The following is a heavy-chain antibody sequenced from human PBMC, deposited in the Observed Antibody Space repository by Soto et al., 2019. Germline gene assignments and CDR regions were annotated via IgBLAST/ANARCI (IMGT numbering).Heavy chain of an antibody. CDR1: GGSISSGGYY. CDR2: IYYSGST. Sequence: QVQLQESGPGLVKPSQTLSLTCTVSGGSISSGGYYWSWISQHPGKGLEWIGSIYYSGSTYYNPSPTSRVTISVDTAKHHFFLKLRSVTAAVTSVYYCARERVIGYCSVGSGYAYAFDFWGQGTMVTVAS. J-gene: IGHJ3*01. V-gene: IGHV4-31*03. CDR3: ARERVIGYCSVGSGYAYAFDF. D-gene: IGHD2-15*01.